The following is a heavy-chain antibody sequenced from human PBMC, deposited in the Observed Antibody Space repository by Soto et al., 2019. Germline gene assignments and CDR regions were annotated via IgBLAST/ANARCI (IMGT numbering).Heavy chain of an antibody. CDR2: INPSGGST. J-gene: IGHJ4*02. CDR3: ARAVERLPLYCGGDCYSFDY. Sequence: QVQLVQSGAEVKKPGASVKGSCKASGYTFTSYYMHWVRQAPGQGLEWMGIINPSGGSTSYAQKFQGRVTMTRDTSTSTVYMELSSLRSEDTAVYYCARAVERLPLYCGGDCYSFDYWGQGTLVTVSS. D-gene: IGHD2-21*02. CDR1: GYTFTSYY. V-gene: IGHV1-46*01.